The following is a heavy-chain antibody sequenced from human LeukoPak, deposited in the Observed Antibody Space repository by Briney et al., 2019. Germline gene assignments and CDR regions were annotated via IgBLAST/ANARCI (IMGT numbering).Heavy chain of an antibody. CDR3: ARAGVGATTDPSPPDYYYYYGMDV. J-gene: IGHJ6*02. Sequence: SETLSLTCTVSGGSISSYYWSWIRQPAGKGLEWIGRIYTSGSTNYNPSLKSRVTISVDTSKNQFSLKLSSVTAADTAVYYCARAGVGATTDPSPPDYYYYYGMDVWGQGPRSPSP. V-gene: IGHV4-4*07. CDR1: GGSISSYY. D-gene: IGHD1-26*01. CDR2: IYTSGST.